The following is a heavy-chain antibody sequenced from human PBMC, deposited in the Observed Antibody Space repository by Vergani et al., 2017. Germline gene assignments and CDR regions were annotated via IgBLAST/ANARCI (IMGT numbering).Heavy chain of an antibody. CDR2: INAGNGNT. Sequence: QVQLVQSGAEVKKPGASVKVSCKASGYTFTSYAMHWVRQAPGQRLEWMGWINAGNGNTKYSQKFQGRVTMTRDTSTSTVYMELSSLRSEDTAVYYCARGDYGDYVGAFDIWGQGTMVTVSS. J-gene: IGHJ3*02. CDR1: GYTFTSYA. CDR3: ARGDYGDYVGAFDI. V-gene: IGHV1-3*01. D-gene: IGHD4-17*01.